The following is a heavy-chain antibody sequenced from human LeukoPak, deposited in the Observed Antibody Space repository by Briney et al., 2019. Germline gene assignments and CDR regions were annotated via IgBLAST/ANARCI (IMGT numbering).Heavy chain of an antibody. V-gene: IGHV4-61*01. CDR3: ARGRSRVCSSTSCYSRRGWFDP. CDR2: IYYSGST. J-gene: IGHJ5*02. D-gene: IGHD2-2*01. Sequence: PSETLSLTCTVSGGSVSSGSYYWSWIRQPPGKGLEWIGYIYYSGSTNYNPSLKSRVTISVDTSKNQFSLKLSSVTAADTAVYYCARGRSRVCSSTSCYSRRGWFDPWGQGTLVTVSS. CDR1: GGSVSSGSYY.